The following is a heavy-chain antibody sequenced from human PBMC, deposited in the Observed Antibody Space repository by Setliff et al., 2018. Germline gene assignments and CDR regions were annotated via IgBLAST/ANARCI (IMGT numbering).Heavy chain of an antibody. V-gene: IGHV4-34*01. J-gene: IGHJ4*02. CDR1: GGSFSSFY. CDR3: AKFGPLDLTGDWAFDN. Sequence: KPSETLSLTCAVYGGSFSSFYWSWIRQPPGKGLEWIGEINHSGTTNYNPSLKSRVTISVDTPKKQFSLKLSSVTAADTAVYYCAKFGPLDLTGDWAFDNWGQGTLVTVSS. D-gene: IGHD7-27*01. CDR2: INHSGTT.